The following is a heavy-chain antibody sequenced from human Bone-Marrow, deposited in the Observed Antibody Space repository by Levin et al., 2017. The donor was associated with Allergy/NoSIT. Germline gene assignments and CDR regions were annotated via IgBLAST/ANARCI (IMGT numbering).Heavy chain of an antibody. Sequence: TGESLKISCAASGFTFSDYYMTWIRQAPGKGLEWVSYIGSGGSDTKYADSVKGRFTISRDNAKKSLFLQMDSLRPEDTAVYYCARRGSAEYWGQGTLVTVYS. CDR2: IGSGGSDT. V-gene: IGHV3-11*03. D-gene: IGHD2/OR15-2a*01. CDR3: ARRGSAEY. CDR1: GFTFSDYY. J-gene: IGHJ4*02.